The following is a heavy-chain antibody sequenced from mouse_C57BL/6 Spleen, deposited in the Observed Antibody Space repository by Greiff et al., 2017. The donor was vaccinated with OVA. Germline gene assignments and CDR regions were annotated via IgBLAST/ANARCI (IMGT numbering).Heavy chain of an antibody. CDR2: IYPGDGDT. D-gene: IGHD1-1*01. J-gene: IGHJ2*01. Sequence: VQGVESGPELVKPGASVKISCKASGYAFSSSWMNWVKQRPGKGLEWIGRIYPGDGDTNYNGKFKGKATLTADKSSSTAYMQLSSLTSEDSAVYFCARNSYYGSSLYFDYWGQGTTLTVSS. V-gene: IGHV1-82*01. CDR3: ARNSYYGSSLYFDY. CDR1: GYAFSSSW.